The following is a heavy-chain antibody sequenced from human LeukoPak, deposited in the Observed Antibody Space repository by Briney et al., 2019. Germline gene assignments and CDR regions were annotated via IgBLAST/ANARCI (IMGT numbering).Heavy chain of an antibody. CDR1: GDTFTGYY. CDR2: INPNSGGT. CDR3: ARDIDCSSTSCHDY. V-gene: IGHV1-2*02. Sequence: ASVKVSCKASGDTFTGYYMHWVRQAPGQGLEWMGWINPNSGGTNYAQKFQGRVTMTRDTSISTAYMELSRLRSDDTAVYYCARDIDCSSTSCHDYWGQGTLVTVSS. J-gene: IGHJ4*02. D-gene: IGHD2-2*01.